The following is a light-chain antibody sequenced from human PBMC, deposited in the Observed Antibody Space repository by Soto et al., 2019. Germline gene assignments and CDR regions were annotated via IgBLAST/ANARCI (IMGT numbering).Light chain of an antibody. CDR2: SND. J-gene: IGLJ2*01. CDR3: VAWDDSQNGPL. V-gene: IGLV1-47*02. CDR1: NANIGSNY. Sequence: QLVLIQPLSASGTPGQRVTISCSGSNANIGSNYVDWYQQVPGAAPKLLIYSNDQRPSRVPDRFSGSKSGTSASLAISGLRSEDEADYYCVAWDDSQNGPLFGGGTKLTVL.